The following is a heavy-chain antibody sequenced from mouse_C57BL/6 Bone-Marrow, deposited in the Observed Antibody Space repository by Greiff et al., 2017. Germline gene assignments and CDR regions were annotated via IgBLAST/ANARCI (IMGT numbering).Heavy chain of an antibody. D-gene: IGHD1-1*01. CDR1: GYAFTNYL. CDR3: AREGFYYGSSYVGFAY. V-gene: IGHV1-54*01. J-gene: IGHJ3*01. Sequence: VQLQQSAAELVRPGTSVTVSCKASGYAFTNYLIEWVKQRPGQGLEWIGAINPGSGGTNYNEKSKGKATLTADKSSSTAYMQLSSLTSEDSAVEFCAREGFYYGSSYVGFAYWGQGTLVNVAA. CDR2: INPGSGGT.